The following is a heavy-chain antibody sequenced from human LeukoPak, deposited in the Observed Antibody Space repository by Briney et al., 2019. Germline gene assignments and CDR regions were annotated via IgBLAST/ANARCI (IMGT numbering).Heavy chain of an antibody. Sequence: PGGSLRLSCAASGFTFSSNWMHWVRQAPGKGLVWVSRINSDGSTIGYADSVKGRFTISGDNAKNTLFLQMNSLRAEDTAVYYCTRGTTSTFDPWGQGTLVTVSS. J-gene: IGHJ5*02. CDR3: TRGTTSTFDP. V-gene: IGHV3-74*01. CDR2: INSDGSTI. CDR1: GFTFSSNW. D-gene: IGHD4-11*01.